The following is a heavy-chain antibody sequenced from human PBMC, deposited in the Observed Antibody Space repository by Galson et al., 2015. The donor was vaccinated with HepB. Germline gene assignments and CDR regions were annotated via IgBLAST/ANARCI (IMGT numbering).Heavy chain of an antibody. CDR3: ARGDPMTPYGLVVDY. D-gene: IGHD2-15*01. J-gene: IGHJ4*02. Sequence: SLRLSCAASGFTFDDFGLSWVRQPPGKGLEWVCGISWHGGSTGYADSVKGRFTISRDNGKNSLYLQMNSLRGEDTALYYCARGDPMTPYGLVVDYWGQGTLVTVSS. V-gene: IGHV3-20*04. CDR1: GFTFDDFG. CDR2: ISWHGGST.